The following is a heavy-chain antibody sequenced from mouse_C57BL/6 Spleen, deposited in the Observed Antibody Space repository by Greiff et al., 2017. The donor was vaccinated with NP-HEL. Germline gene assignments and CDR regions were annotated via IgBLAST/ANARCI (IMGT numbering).Heavy chain of an antibody. J-gene: IGHJ1*03. CDR1: GFTFSSYA. D-gene: IGHD1-1*01. CDR3: ARANIRRWYFDV. Sequence: EVQGVESGGGLVKPGGSLKLSCAASGFTFSSYAMSWVRQTPEKRLEWVATISDGGSYTYYPDNVKGRFTISRDNAKNNLYLQMSHLKSEDTAMYYCARANIRRWYFDVWGTGTTVTVSS. CDR2: ISDGGSYT. V-gene: IGHV5-4*01.